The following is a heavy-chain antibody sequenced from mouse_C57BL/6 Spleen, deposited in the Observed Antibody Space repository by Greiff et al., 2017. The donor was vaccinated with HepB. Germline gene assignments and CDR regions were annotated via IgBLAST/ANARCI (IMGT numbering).Heavy chain of an antibody. D-gene: IGHD2-5*01. CDR3: AKMYSKRAMDY. CDR1: GFTFSDYG. CDR2: ISSGSSTI. Sequence: EVKVEESGGGLVKPGGSLKLSCAASGFTFSDYGMHWVRQAPEKGLEWVAYISSGSSTIYYADTVKGRFTISRDNAKNTLFLQMTSLRSEDTAMYSCAKMYSKRAMDYWGHGTSVTVSS. V-gene: IGHV5-17*01. J-gene: IGHJ4*01.